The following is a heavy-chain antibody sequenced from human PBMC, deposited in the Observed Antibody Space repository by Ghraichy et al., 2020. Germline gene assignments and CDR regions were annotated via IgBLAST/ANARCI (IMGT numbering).Heavy chain of an antibody. V-gene: IGHV1-18*01. CDR2: ISAYNGNT. J-gene: IGHJ4*02. CDR1: GYTFTSYG. CDR3: ARKNYYDSSGYFFWDY. Sequence: ASVKVSCKTSGYTFTSYGLTWVRQAPGQGLEWMGWISAYNGNTNYAQKLQGRVTMTTDTSTSTAYMELRSLRSDDTAVYYCARKNYYDSSGYFFWDYWGQGTLVTVSS. D-gene: IGHD3-22*01.